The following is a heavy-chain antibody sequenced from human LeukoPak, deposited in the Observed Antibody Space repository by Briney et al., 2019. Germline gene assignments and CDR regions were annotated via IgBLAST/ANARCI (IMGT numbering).Heavy chain of an antibody. V-gene: IGHV4-59*01. CDR2: IYYSGST. J-gene: IGHJ4*02. D-gene: IGHD5-18*01. CDR3: ARSGYSYGWDYFDY. Sequence: SETLSLTCTVSGGSISSYYWSWIRQPPGKGLEWIGYIYYSGSTNYNPSLKSRVTISVDTSKNQFSLKPSSVTAADTAVYYCARSGYSYGWDYFDYWGQGTLVTVSS. CDR1: GGSISSYY.